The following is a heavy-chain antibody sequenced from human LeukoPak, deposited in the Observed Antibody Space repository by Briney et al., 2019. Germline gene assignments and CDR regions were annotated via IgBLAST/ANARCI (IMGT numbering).Heavy chain of an antibody. J-gene: IGHJ6*03. CDR2: INHSGST. V-gene: IGHV4-34*01. Sequence: SETLSLTCAVYGGSFSGYYWSWIRQPPGKGREWIGEINHSGSTNYNPSLKSRVTISVDTSKNQFSLKLSSVTAADTAVYYCARGYYYYMDVWGKGTTVTVSS. CDR3: ARGYYYYMDV. CDR1: GGSFSGYY.